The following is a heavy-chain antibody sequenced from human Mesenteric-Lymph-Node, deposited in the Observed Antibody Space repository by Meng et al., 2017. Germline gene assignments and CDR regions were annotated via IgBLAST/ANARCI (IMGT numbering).Heavy chain of an antibody. V-gene: IGHV4-61*01. Sequence: SETLSLTCTVSGGSVSSGSYYWSWIRQPPGKGLEWIGYIYYSGSTNYNPSLKRRVTISVDTSKNQFSLKLSSVTAADTAVYYCARGILTVDYWGQGTLVTVSS. CDR3: ARGILTVDY. CDR2: IYYSGST. J-gene: IGHJ4*02. CDR1: GGSVSSGSYY. D-gene: IGHD3-9*01.